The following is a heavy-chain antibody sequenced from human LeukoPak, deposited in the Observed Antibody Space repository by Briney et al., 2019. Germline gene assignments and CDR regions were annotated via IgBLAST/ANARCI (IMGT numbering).Heavy chain of an antibody. Sequence: SETLSLTCAVYGGSFSGYYWSWIRQPPGKGLEWIGEINHSGSTNYNPSLKSRVTISVDTSENQFSLKLSSVTAADTAVYYCARPVDGSSGVGWGQGTLVTVSS. V-gene: IGHV4-34*01. J-gene: IGHJ4*02. CDR1: GGSFSGYY. D-gene: IGHD6-6*01. CDR3: ARPVDGSSGVG. CDR2: INHSGST.